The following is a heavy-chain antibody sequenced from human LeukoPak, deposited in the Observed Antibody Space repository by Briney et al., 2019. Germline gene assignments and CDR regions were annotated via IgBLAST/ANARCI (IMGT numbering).Heavy chain of an antibody. V-gene: IGHV1-69*13. CDR1: GGTFSSYA. CDR3: ARDQYGDYALDY. J-gene: IGHJ4*02. Sequence: ASVKVSCKASGGTFSSYAISWVRQAPGQGLEWMGGIIPIFGTANYAQKFQGRVTITADESTSTAYMELSSLRSEDTAVYYCARDQYGDYALDYWGQGTLVTVSS. CDR2: IIPIFGTA. D-gene: IGHD4-17*01.